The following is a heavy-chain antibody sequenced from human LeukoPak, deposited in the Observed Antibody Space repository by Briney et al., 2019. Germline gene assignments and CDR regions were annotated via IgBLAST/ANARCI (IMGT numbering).Heavy chain of an antibody. CDR2: IYYSGST. CDR3: AASPSSGWYPHLDY. D-gene: IGHD6-19*01. CDR1: GGSISSGGYY. J-gene: IGHJ4*02. V-gene: IGHV4-31*03. Sequence: PSQTLSLTCTVSGGSISSGGYYWSWIRQHPGKGLEWIGYIYYSGSTYYSPSLKSRVTISVDTSKNQFSLKLSSVTAADTAVYYCAASPSSGWYPHLDYWGQGTLVTVSS.